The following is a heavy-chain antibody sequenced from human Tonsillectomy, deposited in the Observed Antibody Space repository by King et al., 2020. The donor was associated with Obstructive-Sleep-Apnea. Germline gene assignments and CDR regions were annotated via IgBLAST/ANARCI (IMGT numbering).Heavy chain of an antibody. CDR2: IIPFLGIA. Sequence: QLVQSGAEVKKPGASVKVSCKASGGTFSSYAISWLRQAPGQGLEWMGGIIPFLGIANFAQHFQGRGTITADTSTRTAYMERSSRRAEDTAVYYCAREDSTVSSSSPGVNAFDIWGQGTMVTVSS. J-gene: IGHJ3*02. CDR3: AREDSTVSSSSPGVNAFDI. V-gene: IGHV1-69*09. D-gene: IGHD6-6*01. CDR1: GGTFSSYA.